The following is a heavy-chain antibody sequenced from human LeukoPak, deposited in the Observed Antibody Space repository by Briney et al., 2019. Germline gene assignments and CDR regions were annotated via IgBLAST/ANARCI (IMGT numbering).Heavy chain of an antibody. J-gene: IGHJ4*02. CDR2: ISAYNDNT. D-gene: IGHD3-9*01. V-gene: IGHV1-18*01. Sequence: ASVKVSCKASGYTFSSYGISWVRQAPGQGLEWMGWISAYNDNTKYAQKVQGRVTMTTDTSTSTAYMELSRLRSDDTAVYYCARPNSSYYDMDFDYWGQGTLVTVSS. CDR3: ARPNSSYYDMDFDY. CDR1: GYTFSSYG.